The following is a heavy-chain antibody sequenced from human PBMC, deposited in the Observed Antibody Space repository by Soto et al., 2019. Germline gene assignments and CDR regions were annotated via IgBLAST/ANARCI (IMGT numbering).Heavy chain of an antibody. D-gene: IGHD6-6*01. J-gene: IGHJ4*02. Sequence: SLSLPCPVSCASLIPISHYWGWIRQPPGKGLEWIGTVYYSGSTYYNPSLQSRVAISVDTSKNQLSLKLSSVTAADTAVYYCARHSTSSRQHFDDWGQGTLVTVSS. CDR2: VYYSGST. CDR3: ARHSTSSRQHFDD. V-gene: IGHV4-39*01. CDR1: CASLIPISHY.